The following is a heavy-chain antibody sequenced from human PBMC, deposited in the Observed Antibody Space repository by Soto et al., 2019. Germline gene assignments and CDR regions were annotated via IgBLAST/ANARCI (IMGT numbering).Heavy chain of an antibody. J-gene: IGHJ4*02. Sequence: SETLSLTCTVSGGSISSGGYYWSWIRQHPGKGLEWIGYIYYSGSTYYNPSLKSRVTISVDTSKNQFSLKLSSVTAADTAVYYCARDANCGGDCYSGFDYWGQGTLVTVSS. V-gene: IGHV4-31*03. D-gene: IGHD2-21*02. CDR1: GGSISSGGYY. CDR3: ARDANCGGDCYSGFDY. CDR2: IYYSGST.